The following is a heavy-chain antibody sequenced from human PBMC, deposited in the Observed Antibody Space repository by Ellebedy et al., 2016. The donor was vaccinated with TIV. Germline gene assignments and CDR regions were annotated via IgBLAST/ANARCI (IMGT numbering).Heavy chain of an antibody. J-gene: IGHJ4*02. D-gene: IGHD5-12*01. Sequence: GGSLRLXCEASGFSFSTYAIHWVRQAPGKGLEWVANIKQDGSEKYYVDSVKGRFTISRDNAKNSLYLQMNSLRAEDTAVYYCVRAPRGQYYFDYWGQGTLVTVSS. CDR2: IKQDGSEK. CDR1: GFSFSTYA. CDR3: VRAPRGQYYFDY. V-gene: IGHV3-7*01.